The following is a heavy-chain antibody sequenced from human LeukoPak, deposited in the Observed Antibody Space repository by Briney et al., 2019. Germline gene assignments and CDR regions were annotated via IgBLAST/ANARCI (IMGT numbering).Heavy chain of an antibody. Sequence: ASVKVSCKASGYTFSSYAMNWVRQAPGQGLEWMGGIIPIFGTANYAQKFQGRVTITADESTSTAYMELSSLRSEDTAVYYCATHVAGYFDYWGQGTLVTVSS. V-gene: IGHV1-69*13. D-gene: IGHD2-15*01. J-gene: IGHJ4*02. CDR3: ATHVAGYFDY. CDR2: IIPIFGTA. CDR1: GYTFSSYA.